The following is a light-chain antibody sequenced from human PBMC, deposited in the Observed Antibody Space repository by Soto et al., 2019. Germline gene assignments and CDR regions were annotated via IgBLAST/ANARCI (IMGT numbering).Light chain of an antibody. CDR1: QSVSSN. Sequence: EIVMTQSPATLCVSPGERATLSCRSSQSVSSNLAWYQQKPGQAPRLLIYGASTRATGIPARFSGSGSGTEFTLTISSLQSEDFAVYYCQQYNNWPRWTFGQGTKVDI. V-gene: IGKV3-15*01. CDR3: QQYNNWPRWT. CDR2: GAS. J-gene: IGKJ1*01.